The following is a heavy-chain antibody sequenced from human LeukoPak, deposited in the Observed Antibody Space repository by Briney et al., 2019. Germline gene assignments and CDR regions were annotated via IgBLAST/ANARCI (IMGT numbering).Heavy chain of an antibody. CDR2: IIPIFGTA. Sequence: SVKVSFKASGGTFSSYAISWVRQAPGQGLEWMGGIIPIFGTANYAQKFQGRVTITADESTSTAYMELSSLRSEDTAVYYCAHQSYYYGSGSYWFDPWGQGTLVTVSS. D-gene: IGHD3-10*01. J-gene: IGHJ5*02. V-gene: IGHV1-69*13. CDR1: GGTFSSYA. CDR3: AHQSYYYGSGSYWFDP.